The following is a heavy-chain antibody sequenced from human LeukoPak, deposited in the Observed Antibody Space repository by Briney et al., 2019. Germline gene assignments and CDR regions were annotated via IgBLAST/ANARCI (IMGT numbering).Heavy chain of an antibody. J-gene: IGHJ4*02. CDR2: IYTSGST. CDR3: AREMWELRYFDY. CDR1: GGSISSGSYY. D-gene: IGHD1-26*01. V-gene: IGHV4-61*02. Sequence: SETLSLTCTVSGGSISSGSYYWSWIRQPAGKGLEWIGRIYTSGSTNYNPSLKSRVTISVDTSKNQFSLKLSSVTAADTAVYYCAREMWELRYFDYWGQGTLVTVSS.